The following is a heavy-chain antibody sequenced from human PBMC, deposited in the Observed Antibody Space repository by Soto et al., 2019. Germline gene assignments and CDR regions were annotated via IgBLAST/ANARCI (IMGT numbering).Heavy chain of an antibody. CDR2: ISGSGGST. Sequence: EVQLLESGGGLVQPGGSLRLSCAASGFTFSSYAMSWVRQAPGKGLEWVSAISGSGGSTYYADSVKGRFTISRDNXXXXXXXXXXXXXXXXXAVYYCAKGHSGPLAAAIDYWGQGTLVTVSS. J-gene: IGHJ4*02. V-gene: IGHV3-23*01. D-gene: IGHD6-13*01. CDR1: GFTFSSYA. CDR3: AKGHSGPLAAAIDY.